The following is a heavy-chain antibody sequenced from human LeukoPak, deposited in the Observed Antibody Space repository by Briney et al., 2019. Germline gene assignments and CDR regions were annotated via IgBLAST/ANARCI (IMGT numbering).Heavy chain of an antibody. CDR2: ISYDGSNK. Sequence: GGSLRLSCAASGFTFSSYGMHWVRQAPGKGLEWVAVISYDGSNKYYADSVKGRFTISRDNSKNTLYLQMNSLRAEDTAVYYCAKDLSRGELRGAGYNWFDPWGQGTLVTVSS. J-gene: IGHJ5*02. D-gene: IGHD1-26*01. CDR3: AKDLSRGELRGAGYNWFDP. CDR1: GFTFSSYG. V-gene: IGHV3-30*18.